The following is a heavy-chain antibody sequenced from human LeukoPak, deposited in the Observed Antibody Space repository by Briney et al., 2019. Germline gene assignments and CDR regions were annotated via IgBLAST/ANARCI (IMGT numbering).Heavy chain of an antibody. D-gene: IGHD5-18*01. CDR2: THHSGAT. V-gene: IGHV4-59*01. CDR1: GVSITSNY. Sequence: SETLSLTCSVSGVSITSNYWSWIRQPPGKGLEWLGYTHHSGATSYNPSLKSRSTMSLETSNNQFSLKLSSVTAADTAVYYCARSSGHSYGDFDYWGQGNLVTVSS. J-gene: IGHJ4*02. CDR3: ARSSGHSYGDFDY.